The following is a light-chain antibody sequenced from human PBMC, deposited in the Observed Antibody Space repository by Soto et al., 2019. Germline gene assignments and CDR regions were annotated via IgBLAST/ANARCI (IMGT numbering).Light chain of an antibody. V-gene: IGLV2-14*03. CDR1: SSDVGAYNY. CDR2: DVS. J-gene: IGLJ1*01. CDR3: SSYAPDSTYG. Sequence: QSVLTQPASVSGSPGQSITISCTGTSSDVGAYNYVSWYQKHPGRAHELMIFDVSNRPSGVSSRFSGSKSGNTSSLTISGLQAEYEADYYCSSYAPDSTYGFGAGTKVTVL.